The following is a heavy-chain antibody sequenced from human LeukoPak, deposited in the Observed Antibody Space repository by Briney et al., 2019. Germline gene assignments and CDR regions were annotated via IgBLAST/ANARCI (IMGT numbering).Heavy chain of an antibody. CDR1: GFTFSSFA. J-gene: IGHJ4*02. CDR2: ITGGSGAK. V-gene: IGHV3-23*01. Sequence: GGSLRLSCIVSGFTFSSFAMSWVRQAPGKGLEWVSTITGGSGAKYYADSVKGRFTISRDNSKDTLYLQMHSLRAEDTAVYFCAKDTPLTTYTSGWSSNSFDYWGQGTLVAVSS. D-gene: IGHD6-19*01. CDR3: AKDTPLTTYTSGWSSNSFDY.